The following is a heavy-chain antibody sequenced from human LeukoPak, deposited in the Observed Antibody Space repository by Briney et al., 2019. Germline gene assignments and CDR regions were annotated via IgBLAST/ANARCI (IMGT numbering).Heavy chain of an antibody. D-gene: IGHD3-3*01. V-gene: IGHV1-8*03. CDR2: MNPNSGNT. J-gene: IGHJ6*03. CDR1: GYTFTSYD. Sequence: GASVKVSCKASGYTFTSYDINWVRQATGQGLEWMGWMNPNSGNTGYAQKFQGRVTITRNTSISTAYMELSSLRSEGTAVYYCARGNPYYDFWSGHYYYYYYMDVWGKGTTVTVSS. CDR3: ARGNPYYDFWSGHYYYYYYMDV.